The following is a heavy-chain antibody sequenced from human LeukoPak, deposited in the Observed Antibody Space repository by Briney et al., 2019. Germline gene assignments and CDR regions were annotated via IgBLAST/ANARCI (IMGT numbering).Heavy chain of an antibody. CDR3: AKYIVGNSDSY. V-gene: IGHV3-30*18. J-gene: IGHJ4*02. CDR1: GFTFSSYG. Sequence: PGGSLRLSCAASGFTFSSYGMHWVRQAPGKGLEWVAVISYDGSNKYYADSVKGRFTISRDNSKNTLYLQMNSLRAGDTAVYYCAKYIVGNSDSYWGQGTLVTVSS. CDR2: ISYDGSNK. D-gene: IGHD1-26*01.